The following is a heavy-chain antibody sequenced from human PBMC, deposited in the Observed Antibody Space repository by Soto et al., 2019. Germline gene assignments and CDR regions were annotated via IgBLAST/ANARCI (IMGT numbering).Heavy chain of an antibody. CDR2: INPNSGGT. CDR3: ARAIGPILSRSSGAHNQLPNRPAYYNRMDF. D-gene: IGHD1-26*01. J-gene: IGHJ6*04. CDR1: GYTFTGYY. Sequence: ASVKVSCKASGYTFTGYYMHWVRQAPGQGLEWMGWINPNSGGTNYAQKFQGWVTMTRDTSISTAYMELSRLRSDDTAVYYCARAIGPILSRSSGAHNQLPNRPAYYNRMDFCDRVPTRTV. V-gene: IGHV1-2*04.